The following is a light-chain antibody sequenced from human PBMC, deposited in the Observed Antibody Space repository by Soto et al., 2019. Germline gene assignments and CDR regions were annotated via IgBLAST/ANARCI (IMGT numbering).Light chain of an antibody. J-gene: IGKJ5*01. CDR2: DAY. V-gene: IGKV3-11*01. CDR3: QQRHMWPIT. CDR1: QSFRGL. Sequence: EVLLTQSPVTLSLSPGERATLSCRASQSFRGLLAWYQQKPGQAPRLLIYDAYNRATGIPPRFSGSGSGTDFTLTISSLKPEDSAVYYCQQRHMWPITIGQGTRLDIK.